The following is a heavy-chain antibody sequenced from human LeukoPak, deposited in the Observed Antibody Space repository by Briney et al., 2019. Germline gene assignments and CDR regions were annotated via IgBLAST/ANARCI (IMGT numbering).Heavy chain of an antibody. V-gene: IGHV1-18*01. CDR2: ISAYNGNT. CDR3: ARDGYSSGWYYY. D-gene: IGHD6-19*01. CDR1: GGTFSSYA. J-gene: IGHJ4*02. Sequence: ASVKVSCKASGGTFSSYAISWVRQAPGQGLEWMGWISAYNGNTNYAQKLQGRVTMTTDTSTSTAYMELRSLRSDDTAVYYCARDGYSSGWYYYWGQGTLVTVSS.